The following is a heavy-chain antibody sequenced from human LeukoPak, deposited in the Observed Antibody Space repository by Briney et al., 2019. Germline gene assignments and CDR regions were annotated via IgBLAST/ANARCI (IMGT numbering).Heavy chain of an antibody. J-gene: IGHJ4*02. CDR1: GGFISSSSYY. CDR3: ARYLYSSSCSFDY. CDR2: IYYSGST. V-gene: IGHV4-39*01. D-gene: IGHD6-13*01. Sequence: SETLSLTCTVSGGFISSSSYYWGWLRQPPGQGLEWIGSIYYSGSTYYNPSLKSRVTISVDTSKNQFSLKLSSVTAADTAVYYCARYLYSSSCSFDYWGQGTLVTVSS.